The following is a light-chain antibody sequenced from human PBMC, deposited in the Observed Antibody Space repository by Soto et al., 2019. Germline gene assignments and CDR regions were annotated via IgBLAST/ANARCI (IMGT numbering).Light chain of an antibody. V-gene: IGLV4-69*01. CDR2: LNSDGSH. CDR3: QTCGPGFQV. Sequence: QPVLTQSPSASASLGASVKLTCTLSSGHSTYAIAWHQQQPEKGPRYLMKLNSDGSHYKGDGIPDRFSGSTSGAERYLTISSLQSEDEADYYCQTCGPGFQVFGGGTKVTVL. J-gene: IGLJ3*02. CDR1: SGHSTYA.